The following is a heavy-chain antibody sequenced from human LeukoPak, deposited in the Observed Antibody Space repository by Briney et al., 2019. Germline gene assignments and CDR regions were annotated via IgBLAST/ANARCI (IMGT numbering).Heavy chain of an antibody. CDR3: ARGKQQRYGGYYYYMDV. Sequence: PSETLSLTCAVYGGSFSGYYWSWIRQPPGKGLEWIGEINHSGSTNYNPSLKSRVTISVDTSKNQSSLKMSSATAAETAVYYCARGKQQRYGGYYYYMDVWGKGTPVTVSS. CDR1: GGSFSGYY. V-gene: IGHV4-34*01. J-gene: IGHJ6*03. CDR2: INHSGST. D-gene: IGHD6-13*01.